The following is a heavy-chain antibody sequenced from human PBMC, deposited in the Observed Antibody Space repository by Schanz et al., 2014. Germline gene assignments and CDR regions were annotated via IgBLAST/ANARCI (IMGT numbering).Heavy chain of an antibody. CDR3: AKDLAAVGVFDY. J-gene: IGHJ4*02. D-gene: IGHD6-13*01. CDR2: LTGSGTTT. CDR1: GFTFSTYA. Sequence: EVQLLESGGGLVQPVGSLRLSCVASGFTFSTYAMSWARQTPGKGLEWVSALTGSGTTTYYADSVKGRFTISRDNSKNTLDLQMNSLRAEDTAIYYCAKDLAAVGVFDYWGQGSLVTVSP. V-gene: IGHV3-23*01.